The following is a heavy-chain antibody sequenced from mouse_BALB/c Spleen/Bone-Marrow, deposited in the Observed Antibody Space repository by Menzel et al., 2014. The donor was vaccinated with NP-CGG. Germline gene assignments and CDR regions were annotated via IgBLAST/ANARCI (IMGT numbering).Heavy chain of an antibody. V-gene: IGHV1-9*01. D-gene: IGHD1-1*01. J-gene: IGHJ1*01. CDR3: AREDGLWYLDV. CDR1: GYTFSSYW. Sequence: LVESGAELMKPGASVKISCKATGYTFSSYWIEWVKQRPGHGLEWIGEILPGSGGTNYNEKFKGKATFTADTSSNTAYMQLSSLTSEDSAVYYCAREDGLWYLDVWGAGTTVTVSS. CDR2: ILPGSGGT.